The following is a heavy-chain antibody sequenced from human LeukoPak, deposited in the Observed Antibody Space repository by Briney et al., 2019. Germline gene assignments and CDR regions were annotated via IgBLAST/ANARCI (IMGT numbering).Heavy chain of an antibody. CDR3: ARSSRPTRYYYMDV. V-gene: IGHV4-38-2*01. J-gene: IGHJ6*03. CDR2: IYHSGST. CDR1: GYSISSGYY. Sequence: SETLSLTCAVSGYSISSGYYWGWIRQPPGKGLEWIGSIYHSGSTYYNPSLKGRVTISVDTSKNQFSLKLSSVTAADTAVYYCARSSRPTRYYYMDVWGKGTTVTVSS.